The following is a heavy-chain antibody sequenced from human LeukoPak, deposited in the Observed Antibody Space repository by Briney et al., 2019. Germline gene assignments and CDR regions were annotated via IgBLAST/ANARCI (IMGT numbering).Heavy chain of an antibody. J-gene: IGHJ4*02. CDR2: INHGGST. CDR1: GGSFSGYY. V-gene: IGHV4-34*01. CDR3: ASGDNDPLFDY. Sequence: SETLSLTCAVYGGSFSGYYWSWIRQPPGKGLEWIGEINHGGSTNYNPSLKSRVTISVDTSKNQFSLKLSSVTAADTAVYYCASGDNDPLFDYWGQGTLVTVSS. D-gene: IGHD1-1*01.